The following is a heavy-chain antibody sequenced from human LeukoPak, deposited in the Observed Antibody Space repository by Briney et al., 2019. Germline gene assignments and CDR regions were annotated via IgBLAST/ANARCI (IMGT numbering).Heavy chain of an antibody. Sequence: GGSLRLSCEASGFTFSTYGMHWVRQAPGKGLEWVALISNDGSNKDYADSVKGRFTISRDNSKNTLYLQMNSLRAEDTALYYCAIQNGPWGQGTLVTVSS. CDR2: ISNDGSNK. CDR3: AIQNGP. V-gene: IGHV3-30*03. CDR1: GFTFSTYG. J-gene: IGHJ4*02. D-gene: IGHD2-8*01.